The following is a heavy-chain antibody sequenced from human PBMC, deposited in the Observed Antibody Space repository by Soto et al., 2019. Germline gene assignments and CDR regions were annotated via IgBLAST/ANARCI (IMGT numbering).Heavy chain of an antibody. V-gene: IGHV4-59*01. D-gene: IGHD2-15*01. CDR3: ARPLLRSWYFYL. CDR2: IFYSGST. J-gene: IGHJ2*01. Sequence: QVQLQESGPGLVKPSETLSLTCTVSGGSISTYYWSWIRQPPGKGLEWIGYIFYSGSTNYNPSLKSRVTISEDTSKNQFSLKLSSVTAADTAVYYCARPLLRSWYFYLWGRGTLVTVSS. CDR1: GGSISTYY.